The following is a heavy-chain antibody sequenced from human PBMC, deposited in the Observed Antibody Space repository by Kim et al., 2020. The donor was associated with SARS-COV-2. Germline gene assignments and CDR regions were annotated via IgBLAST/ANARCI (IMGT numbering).Heavy chain of an antibody. D-gene: IGHD4-4*01. J-gene: IGHJ4*02. CDR3: ARARSRVNSNYALGY. Sequence: ASVKVSCKASGYTFTGYYMHWVRQAPGQGLEWMGRINPNSGGTNYAQKFQGRVTMTRDTSISTAYMELSRLRSDDTAVYYCARARSRVNSNYALGYWGQGTLVTVSS. CDR2: INPNSGGT. CDR1: GYTFTGYY. V-gene: IGHV1-2*06.